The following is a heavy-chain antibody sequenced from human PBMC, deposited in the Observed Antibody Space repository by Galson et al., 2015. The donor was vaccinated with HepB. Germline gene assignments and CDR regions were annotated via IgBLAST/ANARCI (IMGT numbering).Heavy chain of an antibody. CDR1: GFIFGDYA. J-gene: IGHJ6*02. CDR2: IRNKAYDETT. D-gene: IGHD2-2*01. Sequence: SLRLSCAGSGFIFGDYAMSWFRQAPEKGLEWVGFIRNKAYDETTEYGASVKGRFTISRDDSKSVAYLLMSSLKAEDTGVYYCSKYQPAGYYYYRMDVWGQGTTVTVSS. CDR3: SKYQPAGYYYYRMDV. V-gene: IGHV3-49*03.